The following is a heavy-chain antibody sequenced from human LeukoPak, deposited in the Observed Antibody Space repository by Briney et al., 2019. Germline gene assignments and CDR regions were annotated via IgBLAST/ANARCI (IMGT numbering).Heavy chain of an antibody. V-gene: IGHV3-48*01. CDR1: RFTYSSYS. CDR3: AIYYRYACDN. J-gene: IGHJ4*02. CDR2: FGISSGNP. D-gene: IGHD3-10*01. Sequence: GGSLTLLCAASRFTYSSYSMIWPRRAPGKGVEWISYFGISSGNPKYAGSVKSRFTISEDKAHTLLSLQLTSLRVEDTAVYYCAIYYRYACDNWGQGILVTVSS.